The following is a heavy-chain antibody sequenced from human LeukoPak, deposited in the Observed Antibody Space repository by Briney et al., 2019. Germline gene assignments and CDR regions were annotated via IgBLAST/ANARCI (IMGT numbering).Heavy chain of an antibody. CDR1: GFTFSNYA. CDR3: ARTYCSSTSCYYYYYMDV. D-gene: IGHD2-2*01. CDR2: INWNGGST. Sequence: GGSLRLSCAASGFTFSNYAMSWVRQAPGKGLEWVSGINWNGGSTGYADSVKGRFTISRDNAKNSLYLQMNSLRAEDTALYYCARTYCSSTSCYYYYYMDVWGKGTTVTVSS. J-gene: IGHJ6*03. V-gene: IGHV3-20*04.